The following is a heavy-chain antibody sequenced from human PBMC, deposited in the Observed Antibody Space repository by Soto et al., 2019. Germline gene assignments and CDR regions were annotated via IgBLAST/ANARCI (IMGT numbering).Heavy chain of an antibody. J-gene: IGHJ4*02. Sequence: QITLKESGPTLVKPTQTLTLTCTFSGFSLTTDRVGVGWIRQPPGEALEWLAVIYWDDSKTYRPSLESRPTITKETSQNQVALTMTNMDSLDTATYYCAHAYGGRTLYWGQGTLVTVYS. D-gene: IGHD1-26*01. CDR3: AHAYGGRTLY. CDR1: GFSLTTDRVG. CDR2: IYWDDSK. V-gene: IGHV2-5*02.